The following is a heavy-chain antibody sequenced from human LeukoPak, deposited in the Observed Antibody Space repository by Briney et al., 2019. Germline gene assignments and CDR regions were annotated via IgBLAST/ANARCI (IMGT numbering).Heavy chain of an antibody. D-gene: IGHD3-22*01. V-gene: IGHV4-4*07. CDR1: GGSLSSYD. CDR3: ARVLGDGYSDF. CDR2: IYTSGSP. Sequence: SETLSLTCTVSGGSLSSYDWSWIRQPAGKGLEWIGRIYTSGSPNYNPSLKSRVTMSVDTSKKQFSLKLSSVTATDTAVYYCARVLGDGYSDFWGQGTLVTVSS. J-gene: IGHJ4*02.